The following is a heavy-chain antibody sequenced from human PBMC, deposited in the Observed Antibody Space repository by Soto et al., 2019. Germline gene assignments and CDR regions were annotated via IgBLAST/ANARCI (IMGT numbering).Heavy chain of an antibody. CDR3: ARGGISVSGEDS. CDR1: GFTFSDYY. D-gene: IGHD6-13*01. J-gene: IGHJ4*02. CDR2: ISSNSSYT. V-gene: IGHV3-11*06. Sequence: PGGSLRLSCAASGFTFSDYYMTWIRQAPGKGLEWVSYISSNSSYTNYADSVKGRFTISRDNAKNSLYLQMNSLRVEDSAVYYCARGGISVSGEDSWGQGTLVTVSS.